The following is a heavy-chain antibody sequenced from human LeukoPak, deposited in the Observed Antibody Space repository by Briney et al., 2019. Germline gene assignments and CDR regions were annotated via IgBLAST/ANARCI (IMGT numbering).Heavy chain of an antibody. CDR3: AKDRPSSGWYDFDY. D-gene: IGHD6-19*01. J-gene: IGHJ4*02. V-gene: IGHV3-23*01. Sequence: GGSLRLSCAASGFTVSGNYMSWVRQAPGKGLEWVSAISGSGGSTYYADSVKGRFTISRDNSKNTLYLQMNSLRAEDTAVYYCAKDRPSSGWYDFDYWGQGTLVTVSS. CDR1: GFTVSGNY. CDR2: ISGSGGST.